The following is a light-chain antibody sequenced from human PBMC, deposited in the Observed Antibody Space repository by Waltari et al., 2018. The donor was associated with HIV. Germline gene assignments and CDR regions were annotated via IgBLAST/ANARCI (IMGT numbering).Light chain of an antibody. V-gene: IGLV2-14*01. CDR3: NSYATSNIVV. CDR1: SSDVGGYNY. J-gene: IGLJ2*01. Sequence: QSALTQPASVSGFPGQSITISCTGSSSDVGGYNYVSGYQQFPGKAPKLLIFEVSNRPSGFSDRFSGSKSGNTASLTISGLQAEDEADYYCNSYATSNIVVFGGGTKVTVL. CDR2: EVS.